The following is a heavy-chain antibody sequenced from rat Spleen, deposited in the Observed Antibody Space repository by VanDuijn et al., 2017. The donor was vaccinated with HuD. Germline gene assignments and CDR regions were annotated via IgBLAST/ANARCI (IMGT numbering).Heavy chain of an antibody. CDR3: ARGDYSSYRY. J-gene: IGHJ2*01. CDR2: IWGDGST. D-gene: IGHD1-2*01. CDR1: GFSLTSYH. Sequence: QVQLKESGPGLVQPSQTLSLTCTVSGFSLTSYHVSWVRQPPGKGLEWMGVIWGDGSTAYNSALKSRLSISRDTSKSQVFLKMNSLQTEDTATYYCARGDYSSYRYWGQGVMVTVSS. V-gene: IGHV2-43*01.